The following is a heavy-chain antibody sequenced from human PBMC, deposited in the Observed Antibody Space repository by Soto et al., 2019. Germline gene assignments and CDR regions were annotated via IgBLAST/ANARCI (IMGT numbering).Heavy chain of an antibody. CDR2: IKQDGSEK. J-gene: IGHJ6*02. V-gene: IGHV3-7*01. D-gene: IGHD3-16*01. CDR3: ARGPRGYYYYYGMDV. Sequence: ESGGGLVQPGGSLRLSCAASGFTFSSYWMSWVRQAPGKGLEWVANIKQDGSEKYYVDSVKGRFTISRDNAKNSLYLQMNSLRAEDTAVYYCARGPRGYYYYYGMDVWGQGTTVTVSS. CDR1: GFTFSSYW.